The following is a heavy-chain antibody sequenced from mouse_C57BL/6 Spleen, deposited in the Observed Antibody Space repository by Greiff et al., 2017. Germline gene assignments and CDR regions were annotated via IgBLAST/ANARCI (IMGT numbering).Heavy chain of an antibody. CDR1: GYAFSSSW. J-gene: IGHJ2*01. Sequence: QVQLQQSGPELVKPGASVKISCKASGYAFSSSWMNWVKQSPGKGLEWIGRIYPGDGDTNYNGKFKGKATLTADKSSSTAYMQRSSLTSEDSAVYFCARSGADGYYNYFDYWGQGTTLTVSS. CDR2: IYPGDGDT. CDR3: ARSGADGYYNYFDY. D-gene: IGHD2-3*01. V-gene: IGHV1-82*01.